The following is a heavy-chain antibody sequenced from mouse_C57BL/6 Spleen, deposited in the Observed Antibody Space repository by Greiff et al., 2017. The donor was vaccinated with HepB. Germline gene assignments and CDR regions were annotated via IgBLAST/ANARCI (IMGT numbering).Heavy chain of an antibody. D-gene: IGHD2-1*01. V-gene: IGHV1-82*01. CDR2: IYPGDGDT. CDR3: AREGPGNPYYYAMDY. J-gene: IGHJ4*01. CDR1: GYAFSSSW. Sequence: QVQLQQSGPELVKPGASVKISCKASGYAFSSSWMNWVKQRPGKGLEWIGRIYPGDGDTNYNGKFKGKATLTADKSSSTAYMQLSRLASEDSAVYFCAREGPGNPYYYAMDYWGQGTSVTVSS.